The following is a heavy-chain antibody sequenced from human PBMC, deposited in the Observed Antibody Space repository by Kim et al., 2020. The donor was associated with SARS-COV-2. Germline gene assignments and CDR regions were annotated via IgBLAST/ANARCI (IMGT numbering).Heavy chain of an antibody. J-gene: IGHJ6*02. CDR2: MNPNSGNT. V-gene: IGHV1-8*01. Sequence: ASVKVSCKASGYTFTSYDINWVRQATGQGLEWMGWMNPNSGNTGYAQKFQGRVTMTRNTSISTAYMELSSLRSEDTAVYYCARGPMVLWDGYYYYGMDVWGQGTTVTVSS. CDR1: GYTFTSYD. CDR3: ARGPMVLWDGYYYYGMDV. D-gene: IGHD3-10*01.